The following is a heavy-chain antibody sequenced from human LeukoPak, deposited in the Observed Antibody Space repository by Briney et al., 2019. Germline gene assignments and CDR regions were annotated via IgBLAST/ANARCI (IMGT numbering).Heavy chain of an antibody. J-gene: IGHJ4*02. CDR2: INSDGSST. D-gene: IGHD1-1*01. CDR3: ARGQSVRNDL. CDR1: GFTFSSYW. V-gene: IGHV3-74*01. Sequence: GGSLRLSCAASGFTFSSYWMHWVRQAPGTGLVWVSRINSDGSSTSYAESVKGRFTISRDNAKNTLYLQMNSLRAEDTAVYYCARGQSVRNDLWGQGTLVTVSS.